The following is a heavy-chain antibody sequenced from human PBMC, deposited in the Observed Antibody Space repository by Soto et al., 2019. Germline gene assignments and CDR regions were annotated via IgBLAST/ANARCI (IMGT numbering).Heavy chain of an antibody. J-gene: IGHJ6*02. CDR1: GYSFTSYW. Sequence: GESLKISCKGSGYSFTSYWISWVRQMPGKGLEWMGRIDPSDSYTNYSPSFQGHVTISADKSISTAYLQWSSLKASDTAMYYCARYMVDILTGYPVLGMDVWGQGTTVTVSS. V-gene: IGHV5-10-1*01. CDR2: IDPSDSYT. D-gene: IGHD3-9*01. CDR3: ARYMVDILTGYPVLGMDV.